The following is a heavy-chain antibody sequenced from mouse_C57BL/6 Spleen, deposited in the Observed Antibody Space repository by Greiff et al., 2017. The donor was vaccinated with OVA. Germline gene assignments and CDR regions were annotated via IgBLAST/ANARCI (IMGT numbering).Heavy chain of an antibody. V-gene: IGHV1-69*01. D-gene: IGHD2-4*01. CDR3: ARRNDYGGFAY. CDR1: GYTFTSYW. Sequence: VQLQQPGAELVMPGASVKLSCKASGYTFTSYWMHWVKQRPGQGLEWIGEIDPSDSYNNYNQKFKGKSTLTVDKSSSTAYMQLSSLTSEDSAVYYCARRNDYGGFAYWGQGTLVTVSA. J-gene: IGHJ3*01. CDR2: IDPSDSYN.